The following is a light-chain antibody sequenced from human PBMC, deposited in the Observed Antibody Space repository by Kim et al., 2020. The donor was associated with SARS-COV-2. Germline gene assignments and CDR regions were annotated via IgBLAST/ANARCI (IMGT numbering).Light chain of an antibody. V-gene: IGKV1-5*03. CDR3: QQYNSYRT. CDR2: KAS. CDR1: QSISSW. J-gene: IGKJ1*01. Sequence: SASVGDRVTITCRASQSISSWLAWYQQKPGKAPKLLIYKASSLESGVPSRFSGSGSGTEFTLTISSLQPDDFATYYCQQYNSYRTFGQGTKMDIK.